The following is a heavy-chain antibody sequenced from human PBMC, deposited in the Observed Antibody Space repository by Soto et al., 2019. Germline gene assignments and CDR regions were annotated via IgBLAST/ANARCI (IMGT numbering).Heavy chain of an antibody. Sequence: ASVKVSCKASGYTFTSYYMHWVRQAPGQGLEWMGLMNPNSGNTGYAQKFQGRVTMTRNTSISTVYMELSSLRSEDTAVYYCAGVRGKTYYDILTGSPGAFDIWGQGTMVTVSS. CDR3: AGVRGKTYYDILTGSPGAFDI. J-gene: IGHJ3*02. D-gene: IGHD3-9*01. CDR2: MNPNSGNT. V-gene: IGHV1-8*02. CDR1: GYTFTSYY.